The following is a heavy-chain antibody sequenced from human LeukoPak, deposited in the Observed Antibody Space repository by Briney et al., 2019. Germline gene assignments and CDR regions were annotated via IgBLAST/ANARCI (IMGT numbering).Heavy chain of an antibody. Sequence: SVKVSCKASGGTFSSYAISWVRQAPGQGLEWMGRIIPILGIANYAQKFQGRVTVTADKSTSTAYMELSSLRSEDTAVYYCARDSHATQWQPSFDYWGQGTLVTVSS. CDR2: IIPILGIA. CDR1: GGTFSSYA. CDR3: ARDSHATQWQPSFDY. D-gene: IGHD6-19*01. J-gene: IGHJ4*02. V-gene: IGHV1-69*04.